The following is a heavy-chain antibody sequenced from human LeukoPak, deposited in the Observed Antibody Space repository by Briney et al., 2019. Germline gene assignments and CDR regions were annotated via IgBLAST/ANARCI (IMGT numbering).Heavy chain of an antibody. CDR3: AREAVTSRSGDY. CDR1: GGSVSSGSYY. CDR2: IYYSGST. Sequence: ASETLSLTCTVSGGSVSSGSYYWSWIRQPPGKGLEWIGYIYYSGSTNYNPSLKSRVTISVDTSKNQFSLKLSSVTAADTAMYYCAREAVTSRSGDYWGQGTLVTVSS. V-gene: IGHV4-61*01. D-gene: IGHD4-17*01. J-gene: IGHJ4*02.